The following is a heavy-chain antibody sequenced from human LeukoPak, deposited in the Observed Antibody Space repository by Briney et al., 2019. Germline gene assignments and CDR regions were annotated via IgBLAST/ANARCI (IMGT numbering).Heavy chain of an antibody. Sequence: SETLSLTCAVYGVSFSGYYWSWIRQPPGKGLEWIGEINHSGSTNYNPSLKSRVTISVDTSKNQFSLKLSSVTAADTAVYYCARDRVLQLGYYYYGMDVWGQGTTVTVSS. CDR2: INHSGST. V-gene: IGHV4-34*01. CDR3: ARDRVLQLGYYYYGMDV. J-gene: IGHJ6*02. D-gene: IGHD1-1*01. CDR1: GVSFSGYY.